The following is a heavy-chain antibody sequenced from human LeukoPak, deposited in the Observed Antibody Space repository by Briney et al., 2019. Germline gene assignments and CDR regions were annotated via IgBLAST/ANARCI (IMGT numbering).Heavy chain of an antibody. D-gene: IGHD3-9*01. CDR2: INHSGST. J-gene: IGHJ4*02. V-gene: IGHV4-34*01. Sequence: SETLSLTCAVYGGSFSGYYWSWIRQPPGKGLEWIGEINHSGSTNYNPSLKSRVTISVDTSKNQFSLKLSSVAAADTAVYYCARLDYDILTGYYDYIDYWGQGTLVTVSS. CDR3: ARLDYDILTGYYDYIDY. CDR1: GGSFSGYY.